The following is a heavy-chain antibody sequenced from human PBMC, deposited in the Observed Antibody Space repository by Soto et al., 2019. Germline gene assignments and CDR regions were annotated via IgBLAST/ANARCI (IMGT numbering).Heavy chain of an antibody. Sequence: QVQLQQWGAGLLKPSETLSLTCAVYGGSFSGYYWSWIRQPPGKGLEWIGEINHSGSTNYNPSLKSRVTLSVDTSKNQFSLKLSSVTAADTAVYYCARGGMSCSGGSCYPNDAFDIWGQGTMVTVSS. CDR1: GGSFSGYY. V-gene: IGHV4-34*01. CDR2: INHSGST. CDR3: ARGGMSCSGGSCYPNDAFDI. J-gene: IGHJ3*02. D-gene: IGHD2-15*01.